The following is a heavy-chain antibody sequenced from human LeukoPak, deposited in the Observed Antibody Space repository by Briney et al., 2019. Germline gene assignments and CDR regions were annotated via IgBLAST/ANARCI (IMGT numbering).Heavy chain of an antibody. CDR2: ISYDGSNK. J-gene: IGHJ3*02. V-gene: IGHV3-30*04. CDR3: ARARDAFDI. Sequence: GSLRLSCAASGFTFSSYAMHWVRQAPGKGLEWVTVISYDGSNKYYADSVKGRFTISRDNSKNTLYLQMNSLRAEDTAVYYCARARDAFDIWGQGTMVTVSS. CDR1: GFTFSSYA.